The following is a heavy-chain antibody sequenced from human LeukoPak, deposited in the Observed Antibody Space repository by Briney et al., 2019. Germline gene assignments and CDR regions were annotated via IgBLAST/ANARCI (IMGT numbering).Heavy chain of an antibody. Sequence: SVKVSCKASGYTFTSYYMHWVRQAPGQGLEWMGWINPNSGGTNYAQKFQGRVTMTRDTSISTAYMELSRLRSDDTAVYYCARDFGKWFGEFRLNFDYWGQGTLVTVSS. CDR3: ARDFGKWFGEFRLNFDY. CDR2: INPNSGGT. D-gene: IGHD3-10*01. J-gene: IGHJ4*02. V-gene: IGHV1-2*02. CDR1: GYTFTSYY.